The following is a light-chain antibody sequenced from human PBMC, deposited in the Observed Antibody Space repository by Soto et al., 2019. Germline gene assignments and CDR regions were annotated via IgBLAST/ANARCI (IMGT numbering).Light chain of an antibody. V-gene: IGKV1-39*01. J-gene: IGKJ5*01. Sequence: DIQMTQSPSSLSASVGDRVTITCRSSQTISTFLHWFQQNPGQPPRLVVYDSTLRANGVPDRFGGSRSGTEFTLTINNLEPEDFAVYYCQQRNVWPPITFGQGIRLEIK. CDR3: QQRNVWPPIT. CDR2: DST. CDR1: QTISTF.